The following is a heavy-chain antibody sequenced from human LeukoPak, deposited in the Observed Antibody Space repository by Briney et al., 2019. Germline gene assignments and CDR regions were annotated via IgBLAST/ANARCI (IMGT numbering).Heavy chain of an antibody. CDR1: GYTFTVYY. CDR2: INPNSGGT. Sequence: ASVKVSFKASGYTFTVYYMHWVRQAPRQGREGMGWINPNSGGTNYAQKFQGRVTITRDTAISTAYMELSRLRSDDTAVYYCATCSPSWNFDYWGQGTLVTVSS. J-gene: IGHJ4*02. CDR3: ATCSPSWNFDY. D-gene: IGHD3-10*02. V-gene: IGHV1-2*02.